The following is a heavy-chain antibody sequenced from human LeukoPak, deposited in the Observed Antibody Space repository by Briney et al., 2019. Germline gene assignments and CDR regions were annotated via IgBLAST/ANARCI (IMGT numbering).Heavy chain of an antibody. Sequence: PGGSLRLSCAASGFTFSSYAMSWVRQAPGKGLEWVSSISGSGGSTYHADSVKGRFTISRDNSKNTLNLQINSLRAEDTAVYYCAKRYYYDGSGYYGHPPWDYGGQEPLVTVSS. CDR1: GFTFSSYA. CDR3: AKRYYYDGSGYYGHPPWDY. J-gene: IGHJ4*02. D-gene: IGHD3-22*01. CDR2: ISGSGGST. V-gene: IGHV3-23*01.